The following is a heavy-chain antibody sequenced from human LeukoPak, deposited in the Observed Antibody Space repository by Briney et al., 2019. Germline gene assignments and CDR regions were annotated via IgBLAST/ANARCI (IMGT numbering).Heavy chain of an antibody. CDR1: VCTFSSYA. D-gene: IGHD1-14*01. CDR3: ARHRPWASTDRFDLDY. CDR2: IFPIFGTA. J-gene: IGHJ4*02. V-gene: IGHV1-69*06. Sequence: SSVKVSFMASVCTFSSYASNGVRPPRGQGLEGMGGIFPIFGTANYAQKFQGRVTITADKSTSTAYMEMSSLRSEDTAVYYCARHRPWASTDRFDLDYWGQGTLVTVSS.